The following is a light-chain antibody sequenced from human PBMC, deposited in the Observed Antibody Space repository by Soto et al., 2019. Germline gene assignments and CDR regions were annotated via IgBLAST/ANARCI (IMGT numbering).Light chain of an antibody. CDR1: QSLLHSNGYNY. V-gene: IGKV2-28*01. Sequence: DIVMTQSPLSLPVTPGEPASISCRSSQSLLHSNGYNYLDWYLQKPGQSPQLLIFLGSNRSSGVPDRFRGSGSRTDVTLKISRVEAEDVGVYYCMQALQTPWTFGQGTKVEIK. CDR3: MQALQTPWT. CDR2: LGS. J-gene: IGKJ1*01.